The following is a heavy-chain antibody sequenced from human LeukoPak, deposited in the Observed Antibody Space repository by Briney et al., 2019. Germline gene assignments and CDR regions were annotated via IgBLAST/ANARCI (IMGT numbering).Heavy chain of an antibody. V-gene: IGHV3-74*01. J-gene: IGHJ6*02. CDR1: GFTFNNYW. Sequence: GGSLRLSCAASGFTFNNYWIHWVRQVPGKGLVWVSRINNDGSSASYVDSVKGRFTISRDNAKNTLFLQMNSLRAEDTAVYYCARRGTGHGMDVWGQGTTVTVSS. CDR3: ARRGTGHGMDV. CDR2: INNDGSSA. D-gene: IGHD1-1*01.